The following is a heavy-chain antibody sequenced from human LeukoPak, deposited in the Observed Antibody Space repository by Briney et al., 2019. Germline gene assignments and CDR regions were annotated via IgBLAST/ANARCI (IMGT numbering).Heavy chain of an antibody. CDR2: IKSKTDGGTT. CDR1: GFTFSNAW. V-gene: IGHV3-15*01. CDR3: TTGGDDYDFWSDLPYPYYYYYMDV. Sequence: PGGSLRLSCAASGFTFSNAWMSWVRQAPGKGLEWVGRIKSKTDGGTTDYAAPVKGRFTISRDDSKNTLYLQMNSLKTEDTAVYYCTTGGDDYDFWSDLPYPYYYYYMDVWGKGTTVTVSS. D-gene: IGHD3-3*01. J-gene: IGHJ6*03.